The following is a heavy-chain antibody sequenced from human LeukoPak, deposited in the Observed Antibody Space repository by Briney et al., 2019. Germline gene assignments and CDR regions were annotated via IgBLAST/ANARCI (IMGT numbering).Heavy chain of an antibody. CDR2: LYYSGST. CDR3: AREQLVARGDY. J-gene: IGHJ4*02. V-gene: IGHV4-39*01. Sequence: KPSETLSLTCTVSGGSISSSSYYWGWIRQPPGKGLEWIGSLYYSGSTYYNPSLKSRVIISVDTSKNQFSLKLSSVTAADTAVYYCAREQLVARGDYWGQGTLVTVSS. D-gene: IGHD6-6*01. CDR1: GGSISSSSYY.